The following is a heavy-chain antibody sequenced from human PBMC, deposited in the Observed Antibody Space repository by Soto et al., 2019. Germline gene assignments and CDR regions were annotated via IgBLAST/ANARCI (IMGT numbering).Heavy chain of an antibody. CDR1: GYNFTAFW. V-gene: IGHV5-10-1*01. Sequence: KISCKASGYNFTAFWIHWVRQTPGKGLEWLGKIDPSDSYTNYSPSFEGHVTISTDKSTTTAFLQWSSLRASDTALYYCARVHKNWFDSWAQGTMVTVSS. CDR3: ARVHKNWFDS. J-gene: IGHJ5*01. CDR2: IDPSDSYT.